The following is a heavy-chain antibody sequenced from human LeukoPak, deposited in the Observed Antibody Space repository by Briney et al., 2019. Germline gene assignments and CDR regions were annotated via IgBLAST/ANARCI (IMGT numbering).Heavy chain of an antibody. CDR3: ARDGDSTGAFDI. J-gene: IGHJ3*02. Sequence: GGSLRLSCAASGFTFSSYCMSWVRQAPGKGLEWVANIKQDGSEKYYVDSVKGRFTISRDNAKNSLYLQMNSLRAEDTAVYYCARDGDSTGAFDIWGQGTMVTVSS. CDR1: GFTFSSYC. V-gene: IGHV3-7*01. D-gene: IGHD3-10*01. CDR2: IKQDGSEK.